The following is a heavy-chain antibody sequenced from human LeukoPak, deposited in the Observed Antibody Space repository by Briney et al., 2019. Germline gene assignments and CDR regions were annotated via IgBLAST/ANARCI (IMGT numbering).Heavy chain of an antibody. CDR3: ARDLYSSGWRRQSHAFDI. D-gene: IGHD6-19*01. CDR2: IYYSGST. Sequence: PSETLSLTCTVSGGSLSPCFWSWIRQPPGKGLEWIGYIYYSGSTNYNPSLKSRVTISVDTSKNQFSLKLSSVTAADTAVYYCARDLYSSGWRRQSHAFDIWGQGTMVTVSS. J-gene: IGHJ3*02. CDR1: GGSLSPCF. V-gene: IGHV4-59*01.